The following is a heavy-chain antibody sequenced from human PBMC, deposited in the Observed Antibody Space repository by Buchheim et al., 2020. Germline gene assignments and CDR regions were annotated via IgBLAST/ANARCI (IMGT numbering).Heavy chain of an antibody. CDR1: GDSITSSHC. J-gene: IGHJ4*02. CDR2: TFRSGNT. V-gene: IGHV4-4*02. CDR3: TRVRHTGALKTEYYFDS. D-gene: IGHD7-27*01. Sequence: QVQLEESGPGLVNPSGTLSLTCTVSGDSITSSHCWRWVRQPPGKGLEWIGETFRSGNTNYNPSLKSRVTISVDKSKNQFSSNLISVTVADTAVYYCTRVRHTGALKTEYYFDSWGQGTL.